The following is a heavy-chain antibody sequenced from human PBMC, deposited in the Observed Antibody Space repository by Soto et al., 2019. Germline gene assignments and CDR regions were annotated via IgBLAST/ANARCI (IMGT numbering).Heavy chain of an antibody. CDR2: IYYSGST. Sequence: PSETLSLTCTVSGGSISSSSYYWGWIRQPPGKGLEWIGSIYYSGSTYYNPSLKSRVTISVDTSKNQFSLKLSSVTAADTAVYYCASRFYDFWSGHDYWGQGTLVTVSS. CDR3: ASRFYDFWSGHDY. D-gene: IGHD3-3*01. V-gene: IGHV4-39*01. CDR1: GGSISSSSYY. J-gene: IGHJ4*02.